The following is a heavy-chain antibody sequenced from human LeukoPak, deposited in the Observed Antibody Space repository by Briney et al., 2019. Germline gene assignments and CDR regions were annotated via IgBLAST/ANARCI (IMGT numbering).Heavy chain of an antibody. Sequence: SETLSLTCTVSGGSISSYYWSWIRQPPGKRLEWIGYIYYRGNTYYNPSLISRATISVDTSKNQISLKLTSVTAADTAVYYCARDVSKTFDFWGQGTLVTVSS. CDR1: GGSISSYY. CDR3: ARDVSKTFDF. J-gene: IGHJ4*02. V-gene: IGHV4-59*01. CDR2: IYYRGNT.